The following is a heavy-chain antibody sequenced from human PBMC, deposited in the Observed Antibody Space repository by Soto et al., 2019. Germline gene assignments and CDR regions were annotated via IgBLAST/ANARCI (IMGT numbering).Heavy chain of an antibody. CDR1: GGSISSGGYS. CDR2: IYHSGST. J-gene: IGHJ4*02. Sequence: SETLSLTCAVSGGSISSGGYSWSWVRQPLGKGLEWIGYIYHSGSTYYNPSLKSRVTISVDRSKNQVALKLSSVTAADTAVYYCARGGRDGYNFIDYWGQGTLVTVSS. V-gene: IGHV4-30-2*01. D-gene: IGHD5-12*01. CDR3: ARGGRDGYNFIDY.